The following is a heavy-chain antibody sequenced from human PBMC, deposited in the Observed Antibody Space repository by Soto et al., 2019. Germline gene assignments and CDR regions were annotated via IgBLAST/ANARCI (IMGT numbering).Heavy chain of an antibody. CDR2: FDPEDGET. V-gene: IGHV1-24*01. Sequence: ASVKVSCNVSGYTLTELSMHWVRQAPGKGLEWMGGFDPEDGETIYAQRFQGRVTMTEDTSTDTAYMELSSLRSEDTAVYYCATDLIAAAGTGSAFDIWGQGTMVTVSS. J-gene: IGHJ3*02. CDR1: GYTLTELS. CDR3: ATDLIAAAGTGSAFDI. D-gene: IGHD6-13*01.